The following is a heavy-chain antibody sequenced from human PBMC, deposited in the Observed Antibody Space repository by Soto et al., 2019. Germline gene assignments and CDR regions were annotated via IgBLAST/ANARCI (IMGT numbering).Heavy chain of an antibody. V-gene: IGHV3-48*03. CDR1: GFTFSSYE. CDR3: ARGYCTSNACHWNFDY. J-gene: IGHJ4*02. D-gene: IGHD2-8*01. CDR2: ITSTGSTR. Sequence: PGGSLRLSCAASGFTFSSYEMNWVRQAPGKGLEWVSDITSTGSTRYYADSVKGRFTISRDNAKNSLYLQMNSLRAEDTAVYYCARGYCTSNACHWNFDYWGQGTLVTVSS.